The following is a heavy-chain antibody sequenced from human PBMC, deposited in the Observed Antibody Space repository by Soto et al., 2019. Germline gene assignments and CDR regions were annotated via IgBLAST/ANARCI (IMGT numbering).Heavy chain of an antibody. V-gene: IGHV5-10-1*01. CDR2: IDPSDSYT. CDR3: ARRELLPTAYGMDV. D-gene: IGHD1-26*01. CDR1: GYSFTSYW. Sequence: GESLKISCKGSGYSFTSYWISWVRQMPGKGLEWIGRIDPSDSYTNYSPSFQGHVTISADKSISTAYLQWSSLKASGTAMYYCARRELLPTAYGMDVWGQGTTVTVSS. J-gene: IGHJ6*02.